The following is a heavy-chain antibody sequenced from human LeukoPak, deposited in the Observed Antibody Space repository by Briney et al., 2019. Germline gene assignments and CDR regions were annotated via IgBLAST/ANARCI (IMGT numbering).Heavy chain of an antibody. CDR1: GFTVSSNY. Sequence: PGGSLRLSCAASGFTVSSNYMSWVRQAPGKGLEWVSVIYSGGSTYYADSVKGRFTISRDNSKNTLYLQMNSLRTEDTALYYCARDSGPLYGKSGYYNGMECDYWGQGTRVTVSS. CDR3: ARDSGPLYGKSGYYNGMECDY. CDR2: IYSGGST. D-gene: IGHD3-22*01. V-gene: IGHV3-53*05. J-gene: IGHJ4*02.